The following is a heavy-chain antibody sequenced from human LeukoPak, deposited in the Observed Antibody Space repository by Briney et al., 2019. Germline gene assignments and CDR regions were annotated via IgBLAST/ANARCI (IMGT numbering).Heavy chain of an antibody. CDR3: ARVLFRGSSRFDY. V-gene: IGHV1-2*06. D-gene: IGHD1-26*01. J-gene: IGHJ4*02. Sequence: ASVKVSCKASGYTFTDNYIHWVRQAPGQGLEWMGRINPNSGATNYAQNFLGRVTMARDTSISTAYMELNSLTSDDTAVYYCARVLFRGSSRFDYWGQGTLVIVPS. CDR1: GYTFTDNY. CDR2: INPNSGAT.